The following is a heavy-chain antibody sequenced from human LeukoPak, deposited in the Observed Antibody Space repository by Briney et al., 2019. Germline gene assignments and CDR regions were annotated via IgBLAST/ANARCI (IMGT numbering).Heavy chain of an antibody. CDR3: ARRHWKTGGIGY. V-gene: IGHV5-51*01. D-gene: IGHD1-1*01. J-gene: IGHJ4*02. Sequence: GESLKISCKGSGYSFSTFWIGWVRQMPGKGLEWMGNIYPNDSDTRYSPSFQGQVTISADKSISTAYLQRSSLKASDTAMYYCARRHWKTGGIGYWGQGTLVTVSS. CDR1: GYSFSTFW. CDR2: IYPNDSDT.